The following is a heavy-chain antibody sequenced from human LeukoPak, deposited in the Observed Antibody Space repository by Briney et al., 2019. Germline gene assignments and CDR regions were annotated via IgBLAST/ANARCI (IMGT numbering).Heavy chain of an antibody. Sequence: ASVKVSRKASGYTFTGYYMHWVRQAPGQGLEWMGWINPNSGGTNYAQKFQGWVTMTRDTSISTAYMELSRLRSDDTAVYYCARDRVRQGATQLGYWGQGTLVTVSS. V-gene: IGHV1-2*04. CDR3: ARDRVRQGATQLGY. J-gene: IGHJ4*02. D-gene: IGHD1-26*01. CDR1: GYTFTGYY. CDR2: INPNSGGT.